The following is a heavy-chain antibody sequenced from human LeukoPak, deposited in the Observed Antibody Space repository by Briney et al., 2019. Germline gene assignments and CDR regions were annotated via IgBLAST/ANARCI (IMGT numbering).Heavy chain of an antibody. Sequence: SETLSLTCAVSGGSISSSNWWSWVRQPPGKGLEGIGEIYHSGSTNYNPSLKSRVTISVDKSKNQFSLKLSSVTAADTAVYYCARGVGIWFDLRAFDIWGQGTMVTVSS. J-gene: IGHJ3*02. CDR2: IYHSGST. CDR3: ARGVGIWFDLRAFDI. D-gene: IGHD3-10*01. CDR1: GGSISSSNW. V-gene: IGHV4-4*02.